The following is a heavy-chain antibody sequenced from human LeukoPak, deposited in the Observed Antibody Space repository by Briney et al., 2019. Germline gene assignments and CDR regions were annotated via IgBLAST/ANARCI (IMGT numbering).Heavy chain of an antibody. CDR1: GFALSRYA. J-gene: IGHJ3*01. D-gene: IGHD4-17*01. Sequence: GGSLRLSCEASGFALSRYAMSWVRHPPGRGLEWVSSVSGSGESTFYAASVKRRFTISRDNSKNTVYLQMNSLRAEDTAPYYCVKDLGDDYENAFDFWGQGTLVTVSS. V-gene: IGHV3-23*01. CDR2: VSGSGEST. CDR3: VKDLGDDYENAFDF.